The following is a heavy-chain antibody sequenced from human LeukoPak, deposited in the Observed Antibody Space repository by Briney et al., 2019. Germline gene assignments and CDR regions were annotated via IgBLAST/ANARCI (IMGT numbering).Heavy chain of an antibody. Sequence: ASVKVSCKASRYTLTSYGISWVRPAPGQGLEWMGWISAYNGNTKYAQKLQGRVTMTTDTSTSTAYMELRSLRSDDTAVYYCARIEAAEDFDYWGQGTLVTVSS. V-gene: IGHV1-18*01. J-gene: IGHJ4*02. CDR3: ARIEAAEDFDY. CDR2: ISAYNGNT. D-gene: IGHD6-13*01. CDR1: RYTLTSYG.